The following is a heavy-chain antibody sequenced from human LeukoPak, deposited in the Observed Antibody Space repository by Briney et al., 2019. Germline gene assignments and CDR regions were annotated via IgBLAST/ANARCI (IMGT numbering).Heavy chain of an antibody. V-gene: IGHV3-43*02. CDR2: ISGDGGST. D-gene: IGHD2-15*01. CDR1: GFTFDDYA. CDR3: ARENHCSGGSCYSRYYYYGMDV. Sequence: GGSLRLSCAASGFTFDDYAMHWVRQAPGKGLEWVSLISGDGGSTYYADSVKGRFTISRDNSKNTLYLQMNSLRAEDTAVYYCARENHCSGGSCYSRYYYYGMDVSGQGTTVTVSS. J-gene: IGHJ6*02.